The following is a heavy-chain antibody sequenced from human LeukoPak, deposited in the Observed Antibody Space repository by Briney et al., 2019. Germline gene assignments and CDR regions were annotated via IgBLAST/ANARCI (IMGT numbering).Heavy chain of an antibody. D-gene: IGHD2-15*01. CDR2: ISGSGGST. CDR3: AKDGSGEGQFDY. J-gene: IGHJ4*02. CDR1: GFTFSSYA. Sequence: PGRSLRLPCAASGFTFSSYAMSSARQAPGGGVEWVSGISGSGGSTDYADSVKGRFTISRDTSKNTLYLQMNSLRAEDTAVYYCAKDGSGEGQFDYWGQGTLVTVSS. V-gene: IGHV3-23*01.